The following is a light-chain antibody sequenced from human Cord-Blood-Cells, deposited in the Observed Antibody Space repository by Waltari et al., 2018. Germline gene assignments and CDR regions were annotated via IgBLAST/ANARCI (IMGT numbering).Light chain of an antibody. CDR2: AAS. V-gene: IGKV1-39*01. CDR1: QSISSY. Sequence: DIQMTQSPSSLSASVGDRVTITCRASQSISSYLNWYQQKRGKAPKLLSYAASSLQSGVPSRFSGSGSGTDFTLTISSLQPEDFATYYCQQSYSTPITFGQGTRLEIK. CDR3: QQSYSTPIT. J-gene: IGKJ5*01.